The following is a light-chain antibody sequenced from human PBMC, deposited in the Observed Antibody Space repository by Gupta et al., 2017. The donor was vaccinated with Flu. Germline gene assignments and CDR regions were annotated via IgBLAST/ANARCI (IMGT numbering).Light chain of an antibody. CDR2: ANN. CDR1: SSNIGSKT. J-gene: IGLJ3*02. CDR3: ATWDDSLNARV. Sequence: SSSNIGSKTVNWYQQLPGTAPRLLIYANNQRPSGVPDRFSGSKSGTSASLAISGLQSGDEADYYCATWDDSLNARVFGGGTKLTVL. V-gene: IGLV1-44*01.